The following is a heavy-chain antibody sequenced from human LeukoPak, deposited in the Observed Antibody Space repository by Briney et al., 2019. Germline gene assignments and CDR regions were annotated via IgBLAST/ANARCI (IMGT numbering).Heavy chain of an antibody. V-gene: IGHV5-51*01. D-gene: IGHD4-11*01. Sequence: GESLKISCQGSGNTFTNYWVAWVRQMPGKGLEWMGIIFPGDSDTRYSPSFQGQVTISADKSINTAYLHWSSLRASDTAVYYCARCRPYSNYVDYWGQGTLVTVSS. J-gene: IGHJ4*02. CDR1: GNTFTNYW. CDR2: IFPGDSDT. CDR3: ARCRPYSNYVDY.